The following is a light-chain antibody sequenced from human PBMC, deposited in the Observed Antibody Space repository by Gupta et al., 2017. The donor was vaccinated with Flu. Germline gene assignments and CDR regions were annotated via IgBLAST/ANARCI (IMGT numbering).Light chain of an antibody. CDR1: QSVSSSY. V-gene: IGKV3-20*01. CDR3: QQYGSSPFT. J-gene: IGKJ3*01. Sequence: EIVLTQSTGTLSLPPGERATLSCRASQSVSSSYLTWYQQKPGQAPRLLIYGASSRATGIPDRFSGSGSGTDFTLTISRLEPEDFAVYYCQQYGSSPFTFGPGTKVDIK. CDR2: GAS.